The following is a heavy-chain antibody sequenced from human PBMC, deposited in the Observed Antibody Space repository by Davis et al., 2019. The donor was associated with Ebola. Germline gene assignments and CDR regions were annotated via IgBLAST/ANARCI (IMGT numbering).Heavy chain of an antibody. D-gene: IGHD1-1*01. CDR2: IYAGDSDI. Sequence: GESLKISCKGSGYNFASYWIGWVRQMPGKGLEWMGIIYAGDSDIKYSPSFQGQVTISVDKSINTAYLQWSGLKASDTAMYYCTRPGHTGGGDYWGQATLVTVSS. CDR3: TRPGHTGGGDY. CDR1: GYNFASYW. J-gene: IGHJ4*02. V-gene: IGHV5-51*01.